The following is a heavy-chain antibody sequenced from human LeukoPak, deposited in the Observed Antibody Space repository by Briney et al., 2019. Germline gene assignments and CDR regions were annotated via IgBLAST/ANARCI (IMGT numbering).Heavy chain of an antibody. CDR3: ARQNYGTHRAFDY. CDR2: IYYSGST. V-gene: IGHV4-61*08. Sequence: PSQTLSLTCTVSGDSINSGGYYWSWIRQPPGKGLEWIGYIYYSGSTNYNPSLKSRVTISVDTSKNQFSLKLSSVTAADTAVYYCARQNYGTHRAFDYWGQGTLVTVSS. CDR1: GDSINSGGYY. J-gene: IGHJ4*02. D-gene: IGHD1-14*01.